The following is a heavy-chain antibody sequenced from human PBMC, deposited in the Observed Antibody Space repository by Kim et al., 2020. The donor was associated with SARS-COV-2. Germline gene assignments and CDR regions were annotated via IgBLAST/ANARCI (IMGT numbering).Heavy chain of an antibody. CDR3: AKDYYTSGTYYNRDD. V-gene: IGHV3-23*01. Sequence: AESVKGRFNISRDNSKNTLSLQMNSLRAADTAVYYCAKDYYTSGTYYNRDDWGQGTLVTVSS. J-gene: IGHJ4*02. D-gene: IGHD3-10*01.